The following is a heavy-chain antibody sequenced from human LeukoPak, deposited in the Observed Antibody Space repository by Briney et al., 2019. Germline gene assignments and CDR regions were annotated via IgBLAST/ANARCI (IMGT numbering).Heavy chain of an antibody. CDR1: GYTFINYN. D-gene: IGHD3-10*01. J-gene: IGHJ3*02. CDR2: ISAYNGNT. CDR3: ARDVSEGFGERVIDAFDI. V-gene: IGHV1-18*01. Sequence: ASVKVSCKASGYTFINYNIASVRQAPGQGLEWVGWISAYNGNTNYGQKVQGRVAMTTDRSTTTAYMELRGLRSDDTAVYFCARDVSEGFGERVIDAFDIWGQGTMVTVSS.